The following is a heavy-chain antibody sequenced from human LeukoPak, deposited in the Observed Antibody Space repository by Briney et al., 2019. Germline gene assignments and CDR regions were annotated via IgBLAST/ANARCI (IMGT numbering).Heavy chain of an antibody. V-gene: IGHV1-69*13. CDR2: IIPIFGTA. Sequence: EASVKVSCKASGGTFSSYAISWVRQAPGQGLEWMGGIIPIFGTANYAQKFQGRVTITADESTSTAYMELSSLRSEDTAVYYCARGLGSSWTPSWFDPWGQGTLVTVSS. CDR3: ARGLGSSWTPSWFDP. J-gene: IGHJ5*02. CDR1: GGTFSSYA. D-gene: IGHD6-13*01.